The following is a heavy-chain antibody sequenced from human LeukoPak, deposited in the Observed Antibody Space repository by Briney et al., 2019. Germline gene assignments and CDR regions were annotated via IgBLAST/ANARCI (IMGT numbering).Heavy chain of an antibody. CDR3: ARGYCSSTSCYIFHYYYGMDV. CDR1: GFTFSSYG. CDR2: ISYDGSNK. V-gene: IGHV3-30*03. D-gene: IGHD2-2*02. Sequence: GGSLRLSCAASGFTFSSYGMHWVRQAPGKGLEWVAVISYDGSNKYYADSVKGRFTISRDNSKNTLYLQMNSLRAEDTAVYYCARGYCSSTSCYIFHYYYGMDVWGQGTTVTVSS. J-gene: IGHJ6*02.